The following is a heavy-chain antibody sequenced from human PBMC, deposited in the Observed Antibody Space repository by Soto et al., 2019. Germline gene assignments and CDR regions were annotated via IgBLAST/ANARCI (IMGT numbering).Heavy chain of an antibody. CDR1: GFTFSSYA. CDR2: ISDSGGST. Sequence: EVQLLESGGGLVQPGGSLRLSCAACGFTFSSYAMTWVRQAPGKGLDWVAAISDSGGSTYYADSVKGRFSISRDNSKNTVYLQMSSLRAEDTAVYYCTLYCSGVTCSGHWGQGTLVTVSS. CDR3: TLYCSGVTCSGH. D-gene: IGHD2-15*01. J-gene: IGHJ4*02. V-gene: IGHV3-23*01.